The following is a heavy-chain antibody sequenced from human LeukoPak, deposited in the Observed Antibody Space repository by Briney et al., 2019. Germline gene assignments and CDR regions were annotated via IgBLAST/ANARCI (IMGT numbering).Heavy chain of an antibody. CDR1: GDSISYFY. CDR2: ISGSGST. V-gene: IGHV4-4*07. Sequence: PSETLSLTCSVSGDSISYFYWSWIRQAAGKGLEWIGRISGSGSTDYNASLKSRVTISVDKSKNQFSLKLSSVTAADTAVYYCARVSAVRSSGWFHRPLDYWGQGTLVTVSS. D-gene: IGHD6-19*01. J-gene: IGHJ4*02. CDR3: ARVSAVRSSGWFHRPLDY.